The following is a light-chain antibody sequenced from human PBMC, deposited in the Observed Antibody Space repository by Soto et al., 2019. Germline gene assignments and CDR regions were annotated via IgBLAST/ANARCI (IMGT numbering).Light chain of an antibody. CDR2: GAS. J-gene: IGKJ4*01. V-gene: IGKV3-20*01. CDR3: QQYGTSPFT. CDR1: QSVSSNF. Sequence: EIVLTQSPVTLSLSPGERATLSCRASQSVSSNFLAWYQQKPGQAPRLLIYGASSRATGIPDRFSCSGSGTYFTRTICSLEPEGFAVYFCQQYGTSPFTFGGGTKVEIK.